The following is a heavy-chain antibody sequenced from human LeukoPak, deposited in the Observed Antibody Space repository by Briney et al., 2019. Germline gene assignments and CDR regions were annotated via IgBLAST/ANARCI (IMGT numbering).Heavy chain of an antibody. CDR2: IYHSGST. D-gene: IGHD3-10*01. Sequence: SETLSLTCTVSGYSISSGYYWGWIRQPPGKGLEWIGSIYHSGSTYYNPSLKSRVTISVDTSKNQFSLKLSSVTAADTAVYYCARNKYYYGSGNYGVPNWFDPWGQGTLVTVSS. CDR3: ARNKYYYGSGNYGVPNWFDP. V-gene: IGHV4-38-2*02. J-gene: IGHJ5*02. CDR1: GYSISSGYY.